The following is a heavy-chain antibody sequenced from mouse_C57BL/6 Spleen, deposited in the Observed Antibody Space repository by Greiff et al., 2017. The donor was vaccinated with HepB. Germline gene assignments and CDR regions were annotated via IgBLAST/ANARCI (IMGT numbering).Heavy chain of an antibody. CDR1: GYTFTDYY. V-gene: IGHV1-26*01. Sequence: EVQLQQSGPELVKPGASVKISCKASGYTFTDYYMNWVKQSHGKSLEWIGDINPNNGGTSYNQKFTGKATLTVDKSSSTAYMELRSLTSEDSAVYYCARGAWLLRYYEAMDYWGQGTSVTVSS. D-gene: IGHD1-2*01. J-gene: IGHJ4*01. CDR3: ARGAWLLRYYEAMDY. CDR2: INPNNGGT.